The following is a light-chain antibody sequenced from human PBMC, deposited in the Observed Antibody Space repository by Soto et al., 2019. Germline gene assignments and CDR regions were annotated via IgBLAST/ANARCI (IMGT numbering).Light chain of an antibody. Sequence: QSALTQPRSVSGSPGQSVTISCTGTSTDVGGYNYVSWYQQHPGKVPKLMIYDVSKRPSGVPDRFSGSKSGNTASLTISGLQAEDEADDYCCSYAGRDTLYVFGSGTKLTVL. CDR1: STDVGGYNY. CDR2: DVS. J-gene: IGLJ1*01. V-gene: IGLV2-11*01. CDR3: CSYAGRDTLYV.